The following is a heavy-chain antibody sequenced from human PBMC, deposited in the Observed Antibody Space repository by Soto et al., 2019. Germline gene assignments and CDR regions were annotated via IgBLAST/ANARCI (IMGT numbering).Heavy chain of an antibody. CDR1: GFTFSSYA. D-gene: IGHD2-15*01. J-gene: IGHJ4*02. CDR2: ISYDGSNK. CDR3: ATGLLNYFDY. V-gene: IGHV3-30-3*01. Sequence: QVQLVESGGGVVQPGRSLRLSCAASGFTFSSYAMHWVRQAPGKGLEWVAVISYDGSNKYYADSVKGRFTISRDNSKNTLYLQMNSLRAEDTAVYSCATGLLNYFDYWGQGTLVTVSS.